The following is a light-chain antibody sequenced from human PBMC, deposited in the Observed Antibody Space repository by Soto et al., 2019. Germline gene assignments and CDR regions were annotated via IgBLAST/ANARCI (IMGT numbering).Light chain of an antibody. V-gene: IGKV1-12*01. J-gene: IGKJ1*01. CDR3: QQANSFPWT. CDR1: QGVSTW. CDR2: TAS. Sequence: DIQMTQSPSSVSASVGDRVIVTCRASQGVSTWLAWYRQKPGRAPELLIHTASTSHSGVPSRFSGSGSGSEFTLTISGLQSEDFATYYCQQANSFPWTFGQGTKVEIK.